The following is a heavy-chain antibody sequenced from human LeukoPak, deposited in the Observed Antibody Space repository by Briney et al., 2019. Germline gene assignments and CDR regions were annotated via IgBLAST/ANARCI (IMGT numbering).Heavy chain of an antibody. Sequence: PGGSLRLSCAASGFTFSSYDMHWVRQATGKGLEWVSAIGTAGDTYYPGSVKGRFTISRENAKNSLYLQMNSLRAGDTAVYYCARGPGDSSGYYSVRAFDIWGQGTMVTVSS. V-gene: IGHV3-13*01. D-gene: IGHD3-22*01. CDR3: ARGPGDSSGYYSVRAFDI. CDR2: IGTAGDT. J-gene: IGHJ3*02. CDR1: GFTFSSYD.